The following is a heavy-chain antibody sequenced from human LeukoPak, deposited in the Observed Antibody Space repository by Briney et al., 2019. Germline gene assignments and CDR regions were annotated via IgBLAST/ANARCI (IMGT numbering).Heavy chain of an antibody. CDR3: ALPPGPYGASWLGY. J-gene: IGHJ4*02. CDR2: ISSSSSTI. CDR1: GFTFSSYS. D-gene: IGHD6-13*01. Sequence: SGGSLRLSCAASGFTFSSYSMNWVRQAPGKGLEWVSYISSSSSTIYYADSVKGRFTISRDNAKNSLYLQMNSLRAEDTAVYYCALPPGPYGASWLGYWGQGTLVTVSS. V-gene: IGHV3-48*04.